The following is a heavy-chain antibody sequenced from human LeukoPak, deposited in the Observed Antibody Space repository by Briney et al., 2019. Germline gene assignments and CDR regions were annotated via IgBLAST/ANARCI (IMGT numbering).Heavy chain of an antibody. Sequence: GGLLRLSCAASGFTLDDYGMSWVRQAPGKGLAWVSGINWNGGSTGYADSVKGRFTISTDNAKNSLYLRMNSLRAEDTALYYCARAWGYSSLGFGFWGQGTLVTVSS. CDR2: INWNGGST. D-gene: IGHD6-19*01. CDR3: ARAWGYSSLGFGF. CDR1: GFTLDDYG. V-gene: IGHV3-20*04. J-gene: IGHJ4*02.